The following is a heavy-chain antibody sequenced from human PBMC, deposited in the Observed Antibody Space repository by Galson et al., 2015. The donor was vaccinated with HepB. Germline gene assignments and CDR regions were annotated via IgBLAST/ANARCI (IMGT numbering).Heavy chain of an antibody. CDR2: TYYRSKWYN. V-gene: IGHV6-1*01. Sequence: CAISGDSVSSNSAAWNWIRQSPSRGLEWLGRTYYRSKWYNDYAVSVKSRITINPDTSKNQFSLQLNSVTPEDTAVYYCARAIAVAGTFADYWGQGTLITVSS. J-gene: IGHJ4*02. D-gene: IGHD6-19*01. CDR3: ARAIAVAGTFADY. CDR1: GDSVSSNSAA.